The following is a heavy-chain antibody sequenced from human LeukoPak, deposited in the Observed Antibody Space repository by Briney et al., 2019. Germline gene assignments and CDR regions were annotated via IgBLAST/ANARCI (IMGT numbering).Heavy chain of an antibody. V-gene: IGHV3-73*01. Sequence: GGSLRLSCAASGFTFSGSAMHWVRQASGKGLEWVGRIRSKANSYATAYAASVKGRFTISRDDSKNTAYLQMNSLKTDDTAVYYCARVRRVLPSDYWGQGTLVTVSS. CDR3: ARVRRVLPSDY. D-gene: IGHD3-10*01. CDR1: GFTFSGSA. J-gene: IGHJ4*02. CDR2: IRSKANSYAT.